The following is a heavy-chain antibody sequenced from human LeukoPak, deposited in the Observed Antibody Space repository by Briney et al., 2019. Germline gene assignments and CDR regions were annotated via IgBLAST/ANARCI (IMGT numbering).Heavy chain of an antibody. CDR2: IYYSGGT. D-gene: IGHD2-2*01. CDR1: GGSISSSIYY. Sequence: SETLSLTCIVSGGSISSSIYYWAWVRQPPGKGLEWIGSIYYSGGTYYNPSLKSRVTISADMSKNQFSLKLRSVTAADTAIYYCANTNPRDWFDSWGQGALVTVSS. V-gene: IGHV4-39*01. J-gene: IGHJ5*01. CDR3: ANTNPRDWFDS.